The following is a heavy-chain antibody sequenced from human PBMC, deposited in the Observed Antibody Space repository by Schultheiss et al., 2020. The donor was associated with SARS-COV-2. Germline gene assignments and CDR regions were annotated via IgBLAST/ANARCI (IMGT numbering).Heavy chain of an antibody. Sequence: SQTLSLTCAVYGGSFSGYYWSWIRQPPGKGLEWIGHIYYSGSTYYNPSLKSRVTISVDRSKNQFSLKLSSVTAADTAVYYCARSPRWYYDSSGYWRRENYYYYYGMDVWGQGTTVTVSS. CDR1: GGSFSGYY. D-gene: IGHD3-22*01. V-gene: IGHV4-59*01. CDR3: ARSPRWYYDSSGYWRRENYYYYYGMDV. J-gene: IGHJ6*02. CDR2: IYYSGST.